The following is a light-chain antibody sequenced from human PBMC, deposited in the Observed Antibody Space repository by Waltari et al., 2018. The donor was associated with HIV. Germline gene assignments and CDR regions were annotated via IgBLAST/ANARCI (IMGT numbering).Light chain of an antibody. J-gene: IGLJ3*02. CDR3: AAWDDSLSGQV. CDR1: SSNIGSTY. CDR2: RNN. Sequence: QSVLPQPPSASGTPGQRVTISCSGSSSNIGSTYVFWYQQLPGTAPKLLIYRNNQRPSGVPDRFSGSKSGTSASRAISGLRSEDEADYYCAAWDDSLSGQVFGGGTKLTVL. V-gene: IGLV1-47*01.